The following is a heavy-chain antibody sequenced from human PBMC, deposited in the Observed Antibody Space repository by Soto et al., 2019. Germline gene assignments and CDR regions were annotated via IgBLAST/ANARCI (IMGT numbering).Heavy chain of an antibody. J-gene: IGHJ6*03. Sequence: GASVKVSCKASGYTFTGYYMHWVRQAPGQGLEWMGWINPSSGGTNYAQKFQGWVTMTRDTSISTAYMELSRLRSDDTAVYYCARDAGSPDLYYYYYMDVWGKGTTVTVSS. CDR1: GYTFTGYY. V-gene: IGHV1-2*04. CDR3: ARDAGSPDLYYYYYMDV. D-gene: IGHD2-2*01. CDR2: INPSSGGT.